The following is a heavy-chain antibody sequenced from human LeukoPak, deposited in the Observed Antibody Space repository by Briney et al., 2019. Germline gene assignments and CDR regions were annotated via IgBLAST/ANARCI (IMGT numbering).Heavy chain of an antibody. J-gene: IGHJ4*02. D-gene: IGHD3-16*01. CDR2: ISSSGSTI. V-gene: IGHV3-11*04. Sequence: LSLTCAVYGGSFSGYYWSWLRQPPGKGLEWVSYISSSGSTIYYADSVKGRFTISRDNAKNSLYLQMNSLRAEDTALYYCARESERGMGYWGQGSLVTVSS. CDR3: ARESERGMGY. CDR1: GGSFSGYY.